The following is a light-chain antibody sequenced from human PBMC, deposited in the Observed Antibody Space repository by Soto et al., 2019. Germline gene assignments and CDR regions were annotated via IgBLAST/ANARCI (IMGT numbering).Light chain of an antibody. CDR3: GSYTSTDTPFV. Sequence: QSVLAQPSSVSGSPGQSITISCTVTSTDVGGYNYVSWYQHHPGKGPKLIIYEVSNLPSGVSDRFSGSKSGNKASLIISNLEAEDESDYYCGSYTSTDTPFVFGTGTKVTVL. J-gene: IGLJ1*01. CDR1: STDVGGYNY. CDR2: EVS. V-gene: IGLV2-14*01.